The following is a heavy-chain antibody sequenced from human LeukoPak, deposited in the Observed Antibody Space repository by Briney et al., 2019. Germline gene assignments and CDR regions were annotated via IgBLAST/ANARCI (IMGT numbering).Heavy chain of an antibody. D-gene: IGHD3-3*01. CDR1: GGSISSYY. CDR3: AREEDYDFWSTGFDP. J-gene: IGHJ5*02. Sequence: PSETLSLTCTVSGGSISSYYWSWIRQPPGKGLDWIGYIYYSGSTNYNPSLKSRVTISVDTSRNQFSLKLSSVTAADTAVYYCAREEDYDFWSTGFDPWGQGTLVTVSS. CDR2: IYYSGST. V-gene: IGHV4-59*01.